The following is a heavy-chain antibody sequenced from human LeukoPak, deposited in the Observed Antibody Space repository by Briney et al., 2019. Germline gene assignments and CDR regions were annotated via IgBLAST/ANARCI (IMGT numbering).Heavy chain of an antibody. J-gene: IGHJ3*02. CDR1: GYTFTSYG. CDR2: ISAYNGNT. Sequence: ASVKVSCKASGYTFTSYGISWVRQAPGQGLEWMGWISAYNGNTNYAQKLQGRVTMTTDTSTSTAYMELRNLRSDDTAVYYCARGLDYDSSLGAFDIWGQGTMVTVSS. D-gene: IGHD3-22*01. V-gene: IGHV1-18*01. CDR3: ARGLDYDSSLGAFDI.